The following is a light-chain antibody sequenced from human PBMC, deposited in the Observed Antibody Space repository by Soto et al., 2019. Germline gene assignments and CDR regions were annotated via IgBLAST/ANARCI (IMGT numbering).Light chain of an antibody. CDR1: QSVSSSY. V-gene: IGKV3-20*01. CDR3: QQYGSSLWT. CDR2: GAS. J-gene: IGKJ1*01. Sequence: EIVLTQSPGTLSLSPGERATLSCRASQSVSSSYLAWYQQKPGKAPRLLIYGASSRATGIPERFSGSGSGTDFTLTISRLEPEDFAVYYCQQYGSSLWTFGQGTKVEIK.